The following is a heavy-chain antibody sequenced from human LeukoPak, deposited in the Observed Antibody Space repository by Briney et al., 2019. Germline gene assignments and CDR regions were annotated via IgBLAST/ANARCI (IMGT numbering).Heavy chain of an antibody. CDR3: AKDEAAGTPNFFDS. V-gene: IGHV3-23*01. J-gene: IGHJ4*02. Sequence: GGPLRLSCAASGFTFSIYTMSWVRQAPGKGLEWVSGISASGGSTYYADSVKGRFTISRDNSKNTLSLQMNSLRADDTAIYYCAKDEAAGTPNFFDSWGQGTLVTVSS. CDR2: ISASGGST. CDR1: GFTFSIYT. D-gene: IGHD6-13*01.